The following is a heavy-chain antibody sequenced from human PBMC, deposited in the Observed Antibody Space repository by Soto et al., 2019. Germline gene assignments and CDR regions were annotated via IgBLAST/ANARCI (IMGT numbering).Heavy chain of an antibody. Sequence: PSETLSLTCTVSGGSISSYYWSWIRQPPGKGLEWIGYIYYSGSTNYNPSLKSRVTISVDTSKNQFSLKLSSVTAADTAVYYCASSLGVTYYDILTGYYPDAFDIWGQGTMVTVSS. J-gene: IGHJ3*02. CDR2: IYYSGST. CDR3: ASSLGVTYYDILTGYYPDAFDI. V-gene: IGHV4-59*08. CDR1: GGSISSYY. D-gene: IGHD3-9*01.